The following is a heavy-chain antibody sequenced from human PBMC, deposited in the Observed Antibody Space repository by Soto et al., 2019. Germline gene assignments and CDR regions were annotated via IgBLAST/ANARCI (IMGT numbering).Heavy chain of an antibody. CDR1: GGSISSGGYP. J-gene: IGHJ4*02. CDR3: ARDVANYFDY. D-gene: IGHD2-21*01. V-gene: IGHV4-30-2*01. Sequence: SETLSLTCAVSGGSISSGGYPWSWIRQPPGKGLEWIGYIYHSGSTYYSPSLKSRVTISVDRSKNQFSLKLSSVTAADTAVYYCARDVANYFDYWGQGTLVTVSS. CDR2: IYHSGST.